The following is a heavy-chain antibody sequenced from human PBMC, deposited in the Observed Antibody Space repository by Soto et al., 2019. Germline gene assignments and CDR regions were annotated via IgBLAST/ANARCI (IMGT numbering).Heavy chain of an antibody. Sequence: EVQLVESGGGLVQPGGSLRLSCAASGFTFSSYWMSWARQAPGKGLEGVATLKQDGSEKYYVDSVKGRFTISRDNAKNSLYLQMNSLRAEDTAVYYCARDSPYYDFWSGYYPRFDPWGQGTLVTVSS. CDR1: GFTFSSYW. CDR3: ARDSPYYDFWSGYYPRFDP. CDR2: LKQDGSEK. D-gene: IGHD3-3*01. J-gene: IGHJ5*02. V-gene: IGHV3-7*01.